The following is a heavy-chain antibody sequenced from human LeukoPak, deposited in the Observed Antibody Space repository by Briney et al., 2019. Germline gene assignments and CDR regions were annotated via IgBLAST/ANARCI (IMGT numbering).Heavy chain of an antibody. D-gene: IGHD6-13*01. CDR2: INPNNGGT. CDR1: GYTFTDYY. V-gene: IGHV1-2*02. CDR3: AREPDSSSWNFDY. J-gene: IGHJ4*02. Sequence: GASVKVSCKASGYTFTDYYMHCVRQAPGQGLEWMGWINPNNGGTKYAQKFQGRVTMTRDTSISTAYMELNRLRSGDTAVYYCAREPDSSSWNFDYWGQGTLVTVSS.